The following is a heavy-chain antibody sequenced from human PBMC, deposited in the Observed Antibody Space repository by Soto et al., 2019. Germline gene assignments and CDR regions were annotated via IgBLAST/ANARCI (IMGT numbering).Heavy chain of an antibody. J-gene: IGHJ6*03. CDR3: ARDSLYYMDV. V-gene: IGHV4-59*01. CDR2: IYYSGST. CDR1: GGSISGYY. Sequence: SETLSLTCTVSGGSISGYYWSWIRQPPGKGLEWIGYIYYSGSTNYNPSLKSRVTISVDTSKNQFSLKLSSVTAADTAVYYCARDSLYYMDVWGKGTTVTVSS.